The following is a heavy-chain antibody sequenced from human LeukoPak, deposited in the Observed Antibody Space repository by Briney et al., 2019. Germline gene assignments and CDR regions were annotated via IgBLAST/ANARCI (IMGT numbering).Heavy chain of an antibody. CDR2: IYYSGST. CDR3: ARGSRPHPYDFWSGYSIPYFDY. D-gene: IGHD3-3*01. J-gene: IGHJ4*02. Sequence: PSETLSLTCTVSGGSISSSSYYWGWIRQPPGKGLEWIGSIYYSGSTYYNPSLKSRVTISVDTSKNQFSLKLSSVTAADTAVYYCARGSRPHPYDFWSGYSIPYFDYWGQGTLVTVSS. V-gene: IGHV4-39*01. CDR1: GGSISSSSYY.